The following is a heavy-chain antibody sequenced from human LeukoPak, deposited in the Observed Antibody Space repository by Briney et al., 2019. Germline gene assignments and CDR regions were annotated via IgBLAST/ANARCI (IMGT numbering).Heavy chain of an antibody. D-gene: IGHD3-9*01. CDR2: VSRSGDRT. CDR3: AKDAVVGFDYLYYFDY. J-gene: IGHJ4*02. V-gene: IGHV3-23*01. Sequence: GGSLRLCCAASGFTFSSFALSWVRQAPGKGLECVSAVSRSGDRTYYADSVKGRFTISRDNSKNTLYLQLNSLRAEDTAVYYCAKDAVVGFDYLYYFDYWGPGTLVTVSS. CDR1: GFTFSSFA.